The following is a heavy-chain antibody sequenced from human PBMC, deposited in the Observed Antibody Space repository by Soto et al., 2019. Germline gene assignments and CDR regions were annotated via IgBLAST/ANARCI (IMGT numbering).Heavy chain of an antibody. CDR2: IWYDGSNK. CDR1: GFTFSSYG. D-gene: IGHD3-22*01. J-gene: IGHJ4*02. CDR3: AREGFYHSSGVFDY. Sequence: GGSLRLSCAASGFTFSSYGMHWVRQAPGKGLEWVAVIWYDGSNKYYADSVKGRFTISRDNSKNTLYLQMNSLRAEDTAVYYCAREGFYHSSGVFDYWGQGTLVTVSS. V-gene: IGHV3-33*01.